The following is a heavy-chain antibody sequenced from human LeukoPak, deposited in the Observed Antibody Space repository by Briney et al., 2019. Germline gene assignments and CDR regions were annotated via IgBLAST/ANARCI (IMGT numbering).Heavy chain of an antibody. CDR1: GFTFSSYG. Sequence: GGSLRLSCAASGFTFSSYGMSWVRQAPGKGLQWVSVIIGSGSSTYYADSVKGRFTISRDNARNTLYLQMNSLRAEDTAVYYCAREVPSYYYGSGSYLPPGWFDPWGQGTLVTVSS. CDR2: IIGSGSST. D-gene: IGHD3-10*01. V-gene: IGHV3-23*01. J-gene: IGHJ5*02. CDR3: AREVPSYYYGSGSYLPPGWFDP.